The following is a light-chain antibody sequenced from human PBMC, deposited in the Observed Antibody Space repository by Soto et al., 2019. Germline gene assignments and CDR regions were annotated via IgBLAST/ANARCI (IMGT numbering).Light chain of an antibody. J-gene: IGKJ1*01. CDR3: QQYNNWPRT. CDR1: QSVSNN. CDR2: GAS. V-gene: IGKV3-15*01. Sequence: EMVMTQSPATLSVSPGERATLSCRASQSVSNNLAWYQQKPGQAPRLLIYGASTRATGIPARFSGSGSGIEFTLTISSLLSEDFAVYYCQQYNNWPRTFGQGTKVEIK.